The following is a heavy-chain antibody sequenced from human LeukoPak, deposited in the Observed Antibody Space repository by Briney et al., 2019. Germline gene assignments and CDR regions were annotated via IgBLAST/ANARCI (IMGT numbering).Heavy chain of an antibody. Sequence: PGGSLRLSCAAPGFTFSNYYMHWLRQAPFRGLEWVSSTSESNDNIKYADSVKARFTISRDNAKTSLYLQMNNLRADDTAVYYCARARYHYDNTGHSYWYFDLWGRGTLVTVSS. CDR2: TSESNDNI. CDR3: ARARYHYDNTGHSYWYFDL. CDR1: GFTFSNYY. D-gene: IGHD3-9*01. J-gene: IGHJ2*01. V-gene: IGHV3-21*01.